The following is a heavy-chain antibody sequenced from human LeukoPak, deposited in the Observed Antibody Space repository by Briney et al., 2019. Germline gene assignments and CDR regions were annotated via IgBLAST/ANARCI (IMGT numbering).Heavy chain of an antibody. CDR2: INPNNGGT. V-gene: IGHV1-2*02. CDR3: AREHPAGNYLRDPYPFDY. J-gene: IGHJ4*02. D-gene: IGHD3-10*01. CDR1: GYTFTDYY. Sequence: ASVKVSCKASGYTFTDYYLHWVRQAPGQGLEWMGWINPNNGGTHFGQMFQGRVTVTRDTSISTAYMDLSGLRSDDTAVYYCAREHPAGNYLRDPYPFDYWGQGTLVIVSS.